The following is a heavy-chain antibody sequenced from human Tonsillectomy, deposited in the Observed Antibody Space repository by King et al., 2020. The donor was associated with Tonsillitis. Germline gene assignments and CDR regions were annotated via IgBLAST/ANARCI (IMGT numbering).Heavy chain of an antibody. CDR1: GGSISGYY. D-gene: IGHD2-15*01. CDR3: ARVPKNCSGGSCYSRFWFDP. J-gene: IGHJ5*02. CDR2: IQYSGST. Sequence: QLQESGPGLVKPSETLSLTCTVSGGSISGYYWSWIRQPPGKGLEWIGYIQYSGSTNHNPSLESRVTISVDRSKNQFSLKLTSVTAADTAVYYCARVPKNCSGGSCYSRFWFDPWGQGTLVTVSS. V-gene: IGHV4-59*01.